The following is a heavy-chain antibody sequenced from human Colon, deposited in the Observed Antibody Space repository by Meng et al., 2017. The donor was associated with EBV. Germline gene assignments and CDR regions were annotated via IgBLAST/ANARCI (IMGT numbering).Heavy chain of an antibody. J-gene: IGHJ4*02. CDR1: GFSLSTTGVG. CDR2: IFWDDDK. D-gene: IGHD6-13*01. CDR3: ARRKAAAAPLDY. V-gene: IGHV2-5*02. Sequence: QITLKESGPTLVKPTQTLTLPCTLPGFSLSTTGVGVAWIRQPPGKALEWLALIFWDDDKHYSPSLKSRVTVTKDTSKRQVVLTMTNMDPMDTATYYCARRKAAAAPLDYWGQVTLVTVST.